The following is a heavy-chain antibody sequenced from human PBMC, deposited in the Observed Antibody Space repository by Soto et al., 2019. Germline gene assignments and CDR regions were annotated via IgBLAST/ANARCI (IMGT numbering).Heavy chain of an antibody. Sequence: SETLSLTCAVYGGSFSGYYWSWIRQPPGKGLEWIEEINHSGSTNYNPSLKSRVTISVDTSKNQFSLKLSSVTAADTAVYYCASHVLLWFGELFREDYYMDVWGKGTTVTVSS. CDR3: ASHVLLWFGELFREDYYMDV. J-gene: IGHJ6*03. D-gene: IGHD3-10*01. CDR1: GGSFSGYY. V-gene: IGHV4-34*01. CDR2: INHSGST.